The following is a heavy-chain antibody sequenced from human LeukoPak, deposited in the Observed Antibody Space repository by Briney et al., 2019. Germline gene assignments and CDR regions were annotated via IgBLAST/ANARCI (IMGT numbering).Heavy chain of an antibody. D-gene: IGHD4-17*01. Sequence: GGSLRLSCAASGFTLSDYYMSWIRQAPGKGLEWVSYISSSGSTIYYADSVKGRFAISRDISKNAVFLQMNSLRAEDTAVYYCARDSYGDANFDTWGQGTLVTVSS. CDR3: ARDSYGDANFDT. CDR1: GFTLSDYY. J-gene: IGHJ4*02. V-gene: IGHV3-11*01. CDR2: ISSSGSTI.